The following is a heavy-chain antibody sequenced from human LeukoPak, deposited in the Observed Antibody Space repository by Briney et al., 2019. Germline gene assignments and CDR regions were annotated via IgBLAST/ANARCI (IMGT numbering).Heavy chain of an antibody. CDR3: AELGITMIGGV. CDR2: ISSSGSTI. J-gene: IGHJ6*04. CDR1: GFTFSSYE. Sequence: GGSLRLSCAASGFTFSSYEMNWVRQAPGKGLEWVSYISSSGSTIYYADSVKGRFTISRENAKNSLYLQMNSLRAEDTAVYYCAELGITMIGGVWGKGTTVTIYS. D-gene: IGHD3-10*02. V-gene: IGHV3-48*03.